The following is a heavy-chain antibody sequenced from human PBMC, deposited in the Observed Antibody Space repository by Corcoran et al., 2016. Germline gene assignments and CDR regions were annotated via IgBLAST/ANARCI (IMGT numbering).Heavy chain of an antibody. CDR2: IWYDGRNP. D-gene: IGHD6-25*01. V-gene: IGHV3-33*01. J-gene: IGHJ3*01. CDR3: ARGGGWSSGRFRAFGF. Sequence: QVQLVESGGGVVQPGRSLRLSCAASGFTFSSYGMHWVRQAPGKGLEWVALIWYDGRNPYYADSVKGRFTISRDNSKNTLYLQMDSLRAEDTAVYYCARGGGWSSGRFRAFGFWGQGTMVTVSS. CDR1: GFTFSSYG.